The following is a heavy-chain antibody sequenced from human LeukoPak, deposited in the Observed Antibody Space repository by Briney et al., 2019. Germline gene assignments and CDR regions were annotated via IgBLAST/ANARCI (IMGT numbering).Heavy chain of an antibody. Sequence: GGSLRLSCAASGFTVSSNYMSWVRQAPGKGLEWVSVIYSGGGTYYADSVKGRFTISRDNSKNTLYLQMNSLRAEDTAVYYCARGLDVSCFDYWGQGTLVTVSS. CDR3: ARGLDVSCFDY. CDR2: IYSGGGT. J-gene: IGHJ4*02. D-gene: IGHD2/OR15-2a*01. CDR1: GFTVSSNY. V-gene: IGHV3-53*01.